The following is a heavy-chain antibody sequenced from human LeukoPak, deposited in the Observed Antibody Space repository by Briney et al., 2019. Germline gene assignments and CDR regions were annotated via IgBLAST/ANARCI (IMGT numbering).Heavy chain of an antibody. J-gene: IGHJ4*02. V-gene: IGHV5-10-1*01. D-gene: IGHD2-15*01. Sequence: GESLKISCKGSGYSFTSYWISWVRQMPGKGLEWMGRIGPSDSYTNYSPSFQGHVTISADKSISTAYLQWSSLKASDTAMYYCARHDIVVVVAAADYWGQGTLVTVSS. CDR3: ARHDIVVVVAAADY. CDR1: GYSFTSYW. CDR2: IGPSDSYT.